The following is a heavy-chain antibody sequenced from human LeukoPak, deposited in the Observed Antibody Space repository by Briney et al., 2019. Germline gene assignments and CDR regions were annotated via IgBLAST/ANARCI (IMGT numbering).Heavy chain of an antibody. D-gene: IGHD3-10*01. CDR2: IYYSGNT. J-gene: IGHJ5*02. CDR3: ASQTRITMVRGVIDP. V-gene: IGHV4-39*07. Sequence: SETLSLTCTVSGGSISSSSYYWGWIRQPPGKGLEWIGSIYYSGNTYYNPSLKSRVTISVDTSKNQFSLKLSSVTAADTAVYYCASQTRITMVRGVIDPWGQGTLVTVSS. CDR1: GGSISSSSYY.